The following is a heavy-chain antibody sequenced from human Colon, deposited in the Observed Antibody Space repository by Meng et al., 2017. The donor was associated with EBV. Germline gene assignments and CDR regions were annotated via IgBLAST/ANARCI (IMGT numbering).Heavy chain of an antibody. D-gene: IGHD2-15*01. J-gene: IGHJ4*02. CDR3: ARLYCSGGSCYTIDY. CDR2: INTNTGNP. Sequence: QGKMVQSGSWLKKPGASVKVSCKASGYTFTSYAMNWVRQAPGQGLEWMGWINTNTGNPTYAQGFTGRFVFSLDTSVSTAYLQISSLKAADTAVYYCARLYCSGGSCYTIDYWGQGTLVTVSS. CDR1: GYTFTSYA. V-gene: IGHV7-4-1*02.